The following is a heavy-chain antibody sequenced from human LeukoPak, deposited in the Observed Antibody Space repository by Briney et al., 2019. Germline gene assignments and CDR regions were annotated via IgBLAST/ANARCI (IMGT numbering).Heavy chain of an antibody. J-gene: IGHJ4*02. V-gene: IGHV3-64D*09. CDR2: IRSNGENT. Sequence: GGSLRLSCSASGLAFSSFPMHWVRQAPGKGLEYVSVIRSNGENTDYADSVKGRFTISRDNSKNTLYLHMSGLRPEDTAVYYCVKTKVGGGWYGYYLEYWGQGTLVTVSS. CDR3: VKTKVGGGWYGYYLEY. D-gene: IGHD6-19*01. CDR1: GLAFSSFP.